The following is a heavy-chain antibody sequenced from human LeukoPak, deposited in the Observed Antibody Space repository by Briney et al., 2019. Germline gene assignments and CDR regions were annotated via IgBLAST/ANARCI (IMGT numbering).Heavy chain of an antibody. J-gene: IGHJ4*02. CDR2: IYSSGNT. CDR1: GDSISSGRNY. D-gene: IGHD1-1*01. CDR3: ARHLSGTTMSHYFDF. Sequence: SETLSLTCSVSGDSISSGRNYWGWIRQSPGKGLEWIASIYSSGNTHSNPSLKSRVSISVDTSKNQVSLKLYSVTASDAAIYYCARHLSGTTMSHYFDFWGQGTLVTVSS. V-gene: IGHV4-39*01.